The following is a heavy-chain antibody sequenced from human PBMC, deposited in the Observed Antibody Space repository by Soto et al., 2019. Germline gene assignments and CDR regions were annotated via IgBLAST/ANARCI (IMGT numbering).Heavy chain of an antibody. D-gene: IGHD1-26*01. J-gene: IGHJ6*02. CDR3: ARVSGSYYYGMDV. Sequence: TLSLTCDVSGDTIRTGGYNWAWIRQPPGKAMEWIGHTYHSGSPYYNPSLKSRVTISVDKSKNQFSLKLSSVTAADTAVYYCARVSGSYYYGMDVWGQGTTVTVSS. CDR2: TYHSGSP. CDR1: GDTIRTGGYN. V-gene: IGHV4-30-2*01.